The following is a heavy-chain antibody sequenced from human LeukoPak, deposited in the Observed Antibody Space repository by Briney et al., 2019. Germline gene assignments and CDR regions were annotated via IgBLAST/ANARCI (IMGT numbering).Heavy chain of an antibody. J-gene: IGHJ4*02. V-gene: IGHV4-39*01. CDR2: IYYSGST. CDR3: ASQYYDILTGYYSAFDY. D-gene: IGHD3-9*01. Sequence: SETLSLTCTVSGGSISSSSYYWGWIRQPPGKGLEWIGSIYYSGSTYYNPYLKSRVTISVDTSKNQFSLKLSSVTAADTAVYYCASQYYDILTGYYSAFDYWGQGTLVTVSS. CDR1: GGSISSSSYY.